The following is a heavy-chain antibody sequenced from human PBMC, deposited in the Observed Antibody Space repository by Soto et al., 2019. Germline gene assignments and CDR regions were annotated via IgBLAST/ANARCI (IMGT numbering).Heavy chain of an antibody. V-gene: IGHV1-69*13. Sequence: SVKVSCKASGGTFSSYAISWVRQAPGQGLEWMGGIIPIFGTANYAQKFQGRVTITADESTSTAYMELSSLRSEDTAVYYCASKTAAGQYGMDVWGQGTTVTVSS. CDR1: GGTFSSYA. D-gene: IGHD6-13*01. J-gene: IGHJ6*02. CDR2: IIPIFGTA. CDR3: ASKTAAGQYGMDV.